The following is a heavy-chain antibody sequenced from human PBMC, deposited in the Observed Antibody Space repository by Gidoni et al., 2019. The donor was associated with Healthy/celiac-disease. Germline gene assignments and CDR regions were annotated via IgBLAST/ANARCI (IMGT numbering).Heavy chain of an antibody. V-gene: IGHV4-59*01. Sequence: QVQLQESGPGLVKPSETLSLNCTVSGGSISSYYRSWIRQPPGKGLEWIGYIYYSGSTNYNPTLKSRVTISVDTSKNQFSLKLSSVTAADTAVYYCARVEVRAFDIWGQGTMVTVSS. D-gene: IGHD1-1*01. CDR1: GGSISSYY. CDR2: IYYSGST. CDR3: ARVEVRAFDI. J-gene: IGHJ3*02.